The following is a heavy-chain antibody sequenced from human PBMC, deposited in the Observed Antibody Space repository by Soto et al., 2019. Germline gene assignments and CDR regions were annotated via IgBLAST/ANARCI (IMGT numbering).Heavy chain of an antibody. CDR3: AKDRFSGDRSSQLDF. Sequence: GGSLRLSCEASGFTFSNYAMSWVRRAPGKGLEWVSEITGSGSRTFYADSVKGRFTISRDNSKNTLFLHMNSLRAGDTAVYYCAKDRFSGDRSSQLDFWGQGTLVTVSS. J-gene: IGHJ4*02. CDR2: ITGSGSRT. CDR1: GFTFSNYA. V-gene: IGHV3-23*01. D-gene: IGHD2-21*02.